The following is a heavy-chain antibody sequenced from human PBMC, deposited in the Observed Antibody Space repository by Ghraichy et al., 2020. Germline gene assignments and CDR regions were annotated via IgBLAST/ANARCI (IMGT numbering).Heavy chain of an antibody. CDR1: GYTFTSYG. Sequence: ASVKVSCKASGYTFTSYGISWVRQAPGQGLEWMGWISAYNGNTNYAQKLQGRVTMTTDTSTSTAYMELRSLRSDDTAVYYCARDAALSLDYGDPTVNDAFDIWGQGTMVTVSS. CDR3: ARDAALSLDYGDPTVNDAFDI. CDR2: ISAYNGNT. V-gene: IGHV1-18*04. J-gene: IGHJ3*02. D-gene: IGHD4-17*01.